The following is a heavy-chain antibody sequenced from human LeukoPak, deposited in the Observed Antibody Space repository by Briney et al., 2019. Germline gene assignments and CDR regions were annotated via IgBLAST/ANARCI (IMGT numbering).Heavy chain of an antibody. V-gene: IGHV4-31*03. CDR1: GGSISSGGYY. D-gene: IGHD2-15*01. J-gene: IGHJ4*02. Sequence: SETLSLTCTVSGGSISSGGYYWSWIRQHPGKGLEWIGYIYYSGSTYYNPSLKSRVTISVDTSKNQFSLKLSSVTAADTAVYYCARGTRISIDYWGQGTLVTVSS. CDR2: IYYSGST. CDR3: ARGTRISIDY.